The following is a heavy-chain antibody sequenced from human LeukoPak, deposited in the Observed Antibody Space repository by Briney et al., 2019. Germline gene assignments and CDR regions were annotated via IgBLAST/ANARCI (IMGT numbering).Heavy chain of an antibody. CDR2: IYYSGST. CDR3: ARDRDVVVPAARALYYYYGMDV. J-gene: IGHJ6*02. V-gene: IGHV4-59*01. Sequence: PSETLSLTCTVSGGSISSYYWSWIRQPPGKGLEWIGYIYYSGSTNYNPSLKSRVTISVDTSKNQFSLKLSSVTAADTAVYYCARDRDVVVPAARALYYYYGMDVWGQGTTVTVSS. CDR1: GGSISSYY. D-gene: IGHD2-2*01.